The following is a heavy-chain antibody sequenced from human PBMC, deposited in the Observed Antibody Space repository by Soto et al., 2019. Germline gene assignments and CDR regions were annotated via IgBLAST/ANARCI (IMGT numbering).Heavy chain of an antibody. CDR3: ARDSHYYDSSGYSDYYFDY. Sequence: VQLQESGPGLVKPSETLSLACTVSGVSVSSGSYYWSWIRQPPGKGLEWIGYIYHSGSTNYNPSLKRRVTISVDTSKNQFSLKLSSVTAADTAVYYCARDSHYYDSSGYSDYYFDYWGQGTLVTVSS. CDR1: GVSVSSGSYY. V-gene: IGHV4-61*01. J-gene: IGHJ4*02. D-gene: IGHD3-22*01. CDR2: IYHSGST.